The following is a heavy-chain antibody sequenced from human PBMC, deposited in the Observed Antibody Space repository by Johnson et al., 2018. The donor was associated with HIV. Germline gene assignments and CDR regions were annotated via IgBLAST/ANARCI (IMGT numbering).Heavy chain of an antibody. CDR2: IYSGGST. J-gene: IGHJ3*02. CDR1: GFTFSSNY. V-gene: IGHV3-66*01. D-gene: IGHD3-22*01. CDR3: AKDITMIRAGAFDI. Sequence: EVQLVESGGGLVQPGGSLRLSCAASGFTFSSNYMSWVRQAPGKGLEWVSVIYSGGSTYYADSVKGRFTISRDNSKNTLYLQMNSLRAGDTAVYYCAKDITMIRAGAFDIWGQGTMVTVSS.